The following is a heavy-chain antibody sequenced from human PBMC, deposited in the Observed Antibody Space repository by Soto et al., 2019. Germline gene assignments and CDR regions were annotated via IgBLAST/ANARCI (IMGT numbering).Heavy chain of an antibody. CDR2: IFPIFGTI. CDR1: GGTFNSHV. D-gene: IGHD3-10*01. J-gene: IGHJ4*02. Sequence: QVHLVQSGAEVKKPGSSVKVSCKASGGTFNSHVFNWVRQAPGQGLEWMGGIFPIFGTINYAQKFQGRVTITAVESTRRVYLEVSSLRSEDTAVYYCARDLEFRDGNISHLDFWGQGTLVTVSP. V-gene: IGHV1-69*01. CDR3: ARDLEFRDGNISHLDF.